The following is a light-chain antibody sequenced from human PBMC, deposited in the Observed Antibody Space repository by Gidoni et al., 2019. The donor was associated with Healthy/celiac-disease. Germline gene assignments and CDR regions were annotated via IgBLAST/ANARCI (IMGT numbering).Light chain of an antibody. CDR3: QQRSNWPT. J-gene: IGKJ5*01. V-gene: IGKV3-11*01. Sequence: PGERATLSCRASQSVSSYLAWYQQKPGQAPRLLIYDASNRATGIPARFSGSGSGTDFTLTISSLEPEDFAVYYCQQRSNWPTFGQGTRLEIK. CDR1: QSVSSY. CDR2: DAS.